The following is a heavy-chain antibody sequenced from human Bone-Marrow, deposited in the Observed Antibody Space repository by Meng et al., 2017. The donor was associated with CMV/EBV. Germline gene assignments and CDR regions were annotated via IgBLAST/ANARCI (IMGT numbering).Heavy chain of an antibody. Sequence: GESLKISCAASGFTFSSYWMSWVRQAPGKGLEWVANIKQDGSEKYYVDSVKGRFTISRDNAKNSLYLQMNSLRAENTAVYYCARGHRDDAFDIWCQGTRVTVS. CDR3: ARGHRDDAFDI. J-gene: IGHJ3*02. CDR1: GFTFSSYW. V-gene: IGHV3-7*01. CDR2: IKQDGSEK.